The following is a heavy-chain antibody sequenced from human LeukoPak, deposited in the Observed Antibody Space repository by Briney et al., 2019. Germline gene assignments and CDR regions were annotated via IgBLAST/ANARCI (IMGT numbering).Heavy chain of an antibody. CDR1: GFTFSSYA. D-gene: IGHD2-2*01. CDR3: ARAPGYCSSTSCYPRRNNWFDP. Sequence: LRLSCAASGFTFSSYAMSWVRQPPGKGLEWIGYIYYSGSTYYNPSLKSRVTISVDTSKNQFSLKLSSVTAADTAVYYCARAPGYCSSTSCYPRRNNWFDPWGQGTLVTVSS. CDR2: IYYSGST. J-gene: IGHJ5*02. V-gene: IGHV4-30-4*08.